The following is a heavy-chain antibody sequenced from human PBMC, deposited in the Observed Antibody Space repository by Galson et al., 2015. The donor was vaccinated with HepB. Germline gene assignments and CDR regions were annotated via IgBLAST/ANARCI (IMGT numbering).Heavy chain of an antibody. D-gene: IGHD1-26*01. CDR1: GFTVSSNY. Sequence: SLRLSCAASGFTVSSNYMSWVRQAPGKGLEWVSVIYSGGSTYYADSVKGRFTISRDNSKNTLYLQMNSLRAEDTAVYYCARGSASGSADAFDIWGQGTMVTVSS. V-gene: IGHV3-66*01. CDR2: IYSGGST. J-gene: IGHJ3*02. CDR3: ARGSASGSADAFDI.